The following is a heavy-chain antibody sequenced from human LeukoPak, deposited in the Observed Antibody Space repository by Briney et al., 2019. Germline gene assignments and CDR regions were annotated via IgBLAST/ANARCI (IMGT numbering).Heavy chain of an antibody. CDR2: ISSSSSYI. V-gene: IGHV3-21*01. D-gene: IGHD3-16*01. CDR1: GCSFSSDS. J-gene: IGHJ4*02. CDR3: ARVGFREAYTEIDY. Sequence: GGSLRLTCAASGCSFSSDSKCWIRQAPGKGLEWVSSISSSSSYIYYADSVKGRLTISRDNAKNSLYLQKNSLGVEDTAVYYFARVGFREAYTEIDYWGQGTLVTVSS.